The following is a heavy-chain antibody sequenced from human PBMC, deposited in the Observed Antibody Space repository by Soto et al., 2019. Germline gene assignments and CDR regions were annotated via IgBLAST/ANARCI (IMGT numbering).Heavy chain of an antibody. V-gene: IGHV1-8*01. J-gene: IGHJ6*04. CDR1: GYTFTSYD. D-gene: IGHD3-3*01. CDR3: ARAILGTFFGVAPRPRSYLDV. CDR2: MNPNSGNT. Sequence: ASVKVSCKASGYTFTSYDINWVRQATGQGLEWMGWMNPNSGNTGYAQKFQGRVTMTRNTSISTAYMELSSLRSEDTAVHYCARAILGTFFGVAPRPRSYLDVWGKGTTVTVSS.